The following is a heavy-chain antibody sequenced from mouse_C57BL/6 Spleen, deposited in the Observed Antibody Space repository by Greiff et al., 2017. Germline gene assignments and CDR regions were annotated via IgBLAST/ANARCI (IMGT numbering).Heavy chain of an antibody. V-gene: IGHV1-39*01. J-gene: IGHJ4*01. Sequence: VHVKQSGPELVKPGASVKISCKASGYSFTDYNMNWVKQSNGKSLEWIGVINPNYGTTSYNQKFKGKATLTVDQSSSTAYMQLNSLTSEDSEVYYCARGTLYAMDYWGQGTSGTVSS. CDR1: GYSFTDYN. D-gene: IGHD3-3*01. CDR2: INPNYGTT. CDR3: ARGTLYAMDY.